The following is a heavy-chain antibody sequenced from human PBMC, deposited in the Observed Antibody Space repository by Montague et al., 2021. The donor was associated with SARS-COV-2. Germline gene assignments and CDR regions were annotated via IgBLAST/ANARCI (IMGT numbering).Heavy chain of an antibody. CDR3: ARHVGSYNTGLQY. CDR2: VWYSGFT. Sequence: SETLSLTCSVSGDSLNKNPYYWGWVRQPPGKGLEWIGSVWYSGFTYPNPSLGSRVAVSIDTSRNQFSVELRSVAANDTAVYYCARHVGSYNTGLQYWGRGSLVTVAS. J-gene: IGHJ4*01. V-gene: IGHV4-39*01. CDR1: GDSLNKNPYY. D-gene: IGHD1-14*01.